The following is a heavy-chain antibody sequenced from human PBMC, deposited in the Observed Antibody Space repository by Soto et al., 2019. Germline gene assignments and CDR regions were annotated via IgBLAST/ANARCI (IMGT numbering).Heavy chain of an antibody. Sequence: QVQLQESGPGLVKPSQTLSLTCTVSGGSISSGGYYWTWIRQHPGKGLAWIGYNYYSGITYYNPSLKSRVTISLETSKNQFSLKLSSVTAADTAVYYCARGSSIAGLYYGMDVWGQGTTVTVSS. D-gene: IGHD6-6*01. CDR1: GGSISSGGYY. CDR3: ARGSSIAGLYYGMDV. V-gene: IGHV4-31*03. CDR2: NYYSGIT. J-gene: IGHJ6*02.